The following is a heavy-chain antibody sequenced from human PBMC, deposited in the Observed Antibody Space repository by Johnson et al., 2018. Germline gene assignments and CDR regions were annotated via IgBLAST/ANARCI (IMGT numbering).Heavy chain of an antibody. V-gene: IGHV3-30*18. CDR1: GFTFSNFG. Sequence: QVQLQESGGGVVQPGRSLRVSCAASGFTFSNFGMHWVRQAPGKGLEWVADISYDGRNKNYADSVKGRFAISRDNSKNTLYVQMDSLRAEDTAVYYCAKDRSVRYSSRWSDAFDIWGPGTMVTVSS. CDR3: AKDRSVRYSSRWSDAFDI. J-gene: IGHJ3*02. D-gene: IGHD6-13*01. CDR2: ISYDGRNK.